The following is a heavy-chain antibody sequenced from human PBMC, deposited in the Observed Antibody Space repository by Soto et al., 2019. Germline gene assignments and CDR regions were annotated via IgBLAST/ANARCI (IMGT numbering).Heavy chain of an antibody. CDR1: GFTFSRFS. Sequence: EVQLVESGGGLVQPGGSLRLSCAASGFTFSRFSINWVHQAPGKGLEWVSYISNSSSSIYYADSVKGRFTSSRDNAKNALYLQMNSLRDEDTAVYYCARVAYLPGGYYYGMDVWGQGTTVTVSS. CDR3: ARVAYLPGGYYYGMDV. V-gene: IGHV3-48*02. CDR2: ISNSSSSI. J-gene: IGHJ6*02. D-gene: IGHD2-21*01.